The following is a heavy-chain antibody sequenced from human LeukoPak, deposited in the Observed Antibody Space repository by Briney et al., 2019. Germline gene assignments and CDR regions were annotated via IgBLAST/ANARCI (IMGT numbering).Heavy chain of an antibody. CDR2: IYHSGNT. CDR3: ARKMDYGDYVDY. J-gene: IGHJ4*02. Sequence: PSQTLSLTCAVSGASISSGGYSWNWIRLPPGKGLEWIANIYHSGNTYYNPSLRSRVTISVDTSKNQFSLMLSSVTAADTALYYCARKMDYGDYVDYWGQGTLVTVSS. V-gene: IGHV4-30-2*01. D-gene: IGHD4-17*01. CDR1: GASISSGGYS.